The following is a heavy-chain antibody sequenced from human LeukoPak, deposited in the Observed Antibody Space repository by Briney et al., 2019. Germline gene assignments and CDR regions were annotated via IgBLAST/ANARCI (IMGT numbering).Heavy chain of an antibody. D-gene: IGHD4-17*01. CDR3: ARGPTVTIHFDY. CDR1: GGSFSGYY. Sequence: SETLSLTCAVYGGSFSGYYWSWIRQPPGKGLEWIGEINHSGSTNYNPSLKSRVTISVDTSKNQFSLKLSSVTAADTAVYYCARGPTVTIHFDYWGQGTLVTVSS. V-gene: IGHV4-34*01. J-gene: IGHJ4*02. CDR2: INHSGST.